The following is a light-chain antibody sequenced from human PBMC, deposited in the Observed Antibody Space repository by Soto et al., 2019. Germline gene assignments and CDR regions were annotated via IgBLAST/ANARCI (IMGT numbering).Light chain of an antibody. J-gene: IGKJ1*01. CDR2: DAS. CDR3: QQYNNWPRT. Sequence: EIVMTQSPATLSVSGGERATLSCRASQSVSSNLAWYQQKPGQAPRLLIYDASTRATGIPARFSGSGSGTEFTLTISSLQSEDFAVYYCQQYNNWPRTFGQGTKVEIK. V-gene: IGKV3-15*01. CDR1: QSVSSN.